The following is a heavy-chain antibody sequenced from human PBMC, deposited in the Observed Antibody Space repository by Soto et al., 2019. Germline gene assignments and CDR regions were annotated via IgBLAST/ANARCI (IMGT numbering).Heavy chain of an antibody. J-gene: IGHJ6*02. CDR3: ARDPGRAYCGGDCPSPTPHGRDV. V-gene: IGHV1-2*02. CDR2: INPNSGGT. D-gene: IGHD2-21*02. CDR1: GYTFTGYY. Sequence: QVQLVQSGAEVKKPGASVKVSCKASGYTFTGYYMHWVRQAPGQGLEWMGWINPNSGGTNYAQKFQGRVTMTRDTSISTAYMELSRLRADDTAVYYWARDPGRAYCGGDCPSPTPHGRDVWGQGTTVTVSS.